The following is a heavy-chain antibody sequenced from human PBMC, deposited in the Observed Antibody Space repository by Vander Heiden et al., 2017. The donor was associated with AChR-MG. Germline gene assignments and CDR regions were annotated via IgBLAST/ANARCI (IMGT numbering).Heavy chain of an antibody. CDR1: GGSISSSSYY. V-gene: IGHV4-39*01. CDR3: AVLGLPYYYYMDV. J-gene: IGHJ6*03. Sequence: QLQLQESGPGLVKPSETLSLTCTVSGGSISSSSYYWGWIRQPPGKGLEWIGSIYYSGSTYYNPSLKSRVTISVDTSKNQFSLKLSSVTAADTAVYYCAVLGLPYYYYMDVWGKGTTVTVSS. CDR2: IYYSGST. D-gene: IGHD2-21*02.